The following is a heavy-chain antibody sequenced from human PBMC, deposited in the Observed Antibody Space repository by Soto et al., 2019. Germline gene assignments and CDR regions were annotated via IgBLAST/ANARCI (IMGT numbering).Heavy chain of an antibody. D-gene: IGHD6-19*01. J-gene: IGHJ4*02. V-gene: IGHV1-2*02. Sequence: ASVKVSCKASGYTFTGYYMHWVRQAPGQGLEWMGWINPNSGGTNYAQKFQGRVTMTRDTSISTAYMELSRLRSDDTAVYYCASTGYSSGWSPSNLHYGGNSGRRYFDYWGQGTLVTVSS. CDR1: GYTFTGYY. CDR2: INPNSGGT. CDR3: ASTGYSSGWSPSNLHYGGNSGRRYFDY.